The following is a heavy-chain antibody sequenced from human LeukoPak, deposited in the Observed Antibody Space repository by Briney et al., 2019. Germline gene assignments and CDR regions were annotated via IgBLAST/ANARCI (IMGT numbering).Heavy chain of an antibody. CDR3: ARGRDGYNFLNRGEYYYFDY. V-gene: IGHV4-4*07. CDR2: FYTSGST. D-gene: IGHD5-24*01. CDR1: GGSISSYY. J-gene: IGHJ4*02. Sequence: SETLSLTCTVSGGSISSYYWSWIRQPAGKGLEWIGRFYTSGSTNYNPSLKSRVTISVDTSKNQFSLKLNSVTAADTAVYYCARGRDGYNFLNRGEYYYFDYWGQGTLVTVSS.